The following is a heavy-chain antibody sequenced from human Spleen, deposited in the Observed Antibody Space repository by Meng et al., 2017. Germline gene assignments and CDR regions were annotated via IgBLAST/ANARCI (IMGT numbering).Heavy chain of an antibody. CDR2: IDPNNDHT. D-gene: IGHD6-25*01. CDR1: GYTFAAYW. CDR3: ARDEDISAAGKLFGDY. V-gene: IGHV1-2*06. J-gene: IGHJ4*02. Sequence: QVQLVQSGPEVKKPGASVKLSCKPSGYTFAAYWIHWLRQAPGQGLEWMGRIDPNNDHTQYAQNFQGRVTMTSDTSISTVYMELNGLRSDDTAMYYCARDEDISAAGKLFGDYWGQGTLVTVFS.